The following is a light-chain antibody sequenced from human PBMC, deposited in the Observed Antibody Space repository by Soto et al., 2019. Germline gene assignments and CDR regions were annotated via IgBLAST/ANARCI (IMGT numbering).Light chain of an antibody. CDR1: QSVHNF. J-gene: IGKJ5*01. CDR3: QHFRA. CDR2: GAS. Sequence: EVVLPQFPATLSLSPGDGAALSCKASQSVHNFLAWYQQRPGQAPRLLIYGASNRAAGIPDRFSGSGSGTDFTLTLSRVEPDDFAVYYCQHFRAFGQGTRLEI. V-gene: IGKV3-11*01.